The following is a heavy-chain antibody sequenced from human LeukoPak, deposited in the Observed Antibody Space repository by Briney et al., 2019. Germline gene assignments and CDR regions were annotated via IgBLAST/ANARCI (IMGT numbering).Heavy chain of an antibody. V-gene: IGHV1-2*02. J-gene: IGHJ4*02. CDR2: INPNSGGT. D-gene: IGHD6-6*01. CDR3: ASFEYSSSPPEFDY. CDR1: GYTFTGYY. Sequence: GASVKVSCKASGYTFTGYYMHWVRQAPGQELEWMGWINPNSGGTNYAQKFQGRVTMTRDTSISTAYMELSRLRSDDTAVYYCASFEYSSSPPEFDYWGQGTLVTVSS.